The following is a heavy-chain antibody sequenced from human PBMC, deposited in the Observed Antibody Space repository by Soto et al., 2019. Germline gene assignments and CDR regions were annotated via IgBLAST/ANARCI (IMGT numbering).Heavy chain of an antibody. CDR2: INPNSGGT. D-gene: IGHD6-6*01. CDR1: GYTFTGYY. Sequence: ASVKVSCKASGYTFTGYYMHWVRQAPGQGLEWMGWINPNSGGTNYAQKFQGWVTMTRDTSISTAYMELSRLRSDDTAVYYCARSVRSSSSGRGYYYYYGMDVWGQGTTVTVSS. CDR3: ARSVRSSSSGRGYYYYYGMDV. J-gene: IGHJ6*02. V-gene: IGHV1-2*04.